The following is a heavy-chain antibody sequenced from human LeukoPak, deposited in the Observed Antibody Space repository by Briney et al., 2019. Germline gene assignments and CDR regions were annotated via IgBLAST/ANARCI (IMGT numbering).Heavy chain of an antibody. CDR1: GFTFSLYA. J-gene: IGHJ5*02. Sequence: PGGSLRLSCAASGFTFSLYAMNWVSQAPGKGLEWVSYINDDSSDIHYAGSVRGRFTISRDDARKTLYLQLSSLRVKDTAVYYCARDTYQPGLIDAWGQGTLVTVSS. CDR2: INDDSSDI. CDR3: ARDTYQPGLIDA. D-gene: IGHD2-2*01. V-gene: IGHV3-21*05.